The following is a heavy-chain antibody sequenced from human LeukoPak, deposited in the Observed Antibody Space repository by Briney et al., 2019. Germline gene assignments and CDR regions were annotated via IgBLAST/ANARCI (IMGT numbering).Heavy chain of an antibody. CDR1: GYSFSSYW. CDR2: IKQGGSEK. Sequence: GESLKISCKGSGYSFSSYWMSWVRQAPGKGPEWVANIKQGGSEKYYVDSVKGRFTIFRDNAKNSVYLQMNSLRAEDTAVYYCARDIKGQYQDAFDIWGQGTMVTVSS. D-gene: IGHD2-2*01. CDR3: ARDIKGQYQDAFDI. V-gene: IGHV3-7*01. J-gene: IGHJ3*02.